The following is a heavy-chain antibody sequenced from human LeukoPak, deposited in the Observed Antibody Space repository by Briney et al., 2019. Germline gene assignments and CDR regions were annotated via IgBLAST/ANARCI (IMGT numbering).Heavy chain of an antibody. CDR2: IWYDGSNK. Sequence: PGGSLRLSCAASGFTFSSYGRHWVRQAPGKGLEWVAVIWYDGSNKYYADSVKGRFTISRDNSKNTLYLQMNSLRAEDTAVYYCARDRDYSNYGRYNYYYYGMDVWGQGTTVTVSS. D-gene: IGHD4-11*01. CDR1: GFTFSSYG. CDR3: ARDRDYSNYGRYNYYYYGMDV. J-gene: IGHJ6*02. V-gene: IGHV3-33*01.